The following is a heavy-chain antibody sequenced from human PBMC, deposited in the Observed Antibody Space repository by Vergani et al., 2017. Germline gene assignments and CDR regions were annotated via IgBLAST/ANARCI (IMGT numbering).Heavy chain of an antibody. CDR1: GYTFTSYG. Sequence: QVQLVQSGAEVKKPGASVKVSCKASGYTFTSYGISWVRQAPGQGLEWMGGIIPIFGTANYAQKFQGRVTITADESTSTAYMELSSLRSEDTALYYCAKDMLRRLVREGWFDPWGQGTLVTVSS. V-gene: IGHV1-69*13. J-gene: IGHJ5*02. CDR2: IIPIFGTA. D-gene: IGHD6-19*01. CDR3: AKDMLRRLVREGWFDP.